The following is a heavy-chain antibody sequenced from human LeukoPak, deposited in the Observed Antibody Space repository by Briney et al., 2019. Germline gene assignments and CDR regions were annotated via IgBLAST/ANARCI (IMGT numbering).Heavy chain of an antibody. V-gene: IGHV3-23*01. CDR2: ISGGGSNT. CDR1: GFTFSTYP. J-gene: IGHJ3*02. D-gene: IGHD5-12*01. Sequence: GGSLRLSCAASGFTFSTYPISWVRQAPGKGLEWVSAISGGGSNTYYADSVKGRFTISRDNSKNMLYLQMNSLRAEDTAVYYCVKDSVRGYSGYGNDGFEIWGQGTMVTVSS. CDR3: VKDSVRGYSGYGNDGFEI.